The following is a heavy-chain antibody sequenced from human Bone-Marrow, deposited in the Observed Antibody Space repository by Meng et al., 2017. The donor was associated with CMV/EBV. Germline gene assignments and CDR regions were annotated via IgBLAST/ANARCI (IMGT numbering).Heavy chain of an antibody. CDR3: ARDRGPYQLLIHFDY. CDR1: AYTFTRLG. D-gene: IGHD2-2*01. CDR2: ISANNSNA. J-gene: IGHJ4*02. Sequence: QRVASGAVGKRPGPSVEAFSKASAYTFTRLGNSWVRQAPGQGLEWMGWISANNSNANYAQKLQGRVTMTTDTTTSTAYMELRSLRTDDTAVYYCARDRGPYQLLIHFDYWGQGTLVTVSS. V-gene: IGHV1-18*01.